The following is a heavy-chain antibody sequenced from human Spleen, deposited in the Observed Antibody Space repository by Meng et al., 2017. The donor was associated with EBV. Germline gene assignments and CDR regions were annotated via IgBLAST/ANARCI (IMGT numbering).Heavy chain of an antibody. CDR2: IYWDDNK. CDR3: AHTSGAVFGGDYKWFDP. D-gene: IGHD3-16*01. J-gene: IGHJ5*02. V-gene: IGHV2-5*02. Sequence: TVKASGLTLVQPTLTLTLICTFAGFSLSTSGLGVGWSRQPPGKALTWIALIYWDDNKRYSPSLKSMLTITQDRSKNQVVLTMTDMDPLDTATYFCAHTSGAVFGGDYKWFDPWGQGTLVTVSS. CDR1: GFSLSTSGLG.